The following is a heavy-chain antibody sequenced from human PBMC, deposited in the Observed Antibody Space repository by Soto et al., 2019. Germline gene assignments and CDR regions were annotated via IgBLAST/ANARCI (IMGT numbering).Heavy chain of an antibody. CDR1: GGSLSGSY. D-gene: IGHD2-15*01. CDR3: ASPGYCSDGTCYPDY. J-gene: IGHJ4*02. CDR2: IHHSGST. Sequence: SETLSLTCAVYGGSLSGSYWSWIRQPPGMGLEWIGEIHHSGSTYYNPSLKSRVTLSVDTSKNQFSLKLNSVTAADTAVYYCASPGYCSDGTCYPDYWGQGTLVTVSS. V-gene: IGHV4-34*01.